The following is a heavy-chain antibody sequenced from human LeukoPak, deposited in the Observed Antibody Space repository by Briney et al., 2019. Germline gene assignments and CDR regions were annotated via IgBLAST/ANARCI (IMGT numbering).Heavy chain of an antibody. CDR2: ISSSSSYI. D-gene: IGHD6-19*01. J-gene: IGHJ4*02. V-gene: IGHV3-21*01. CDR3: ARDPSTIAVAGTYVY. CDR1: GFTFSSYS. Sequence: GGSLRLSCAASGFTFSSYSMNWVRQAPGKGLEWVSSISSSSSYIYYADSVKGRFTISRDNTKNSLYLQMNSLRAEDTAVCYCARDPSTIAVAGTYVYWGQGTLVTVSS.